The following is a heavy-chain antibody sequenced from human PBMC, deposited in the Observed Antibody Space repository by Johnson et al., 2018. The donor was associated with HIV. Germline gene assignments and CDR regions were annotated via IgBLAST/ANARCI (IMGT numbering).Heavy chain of an antibody. D-gene: IGHD1-1*01. CDR1: GFTFSSYG. CDR3: ARSGPNWAFDF. V-gene: IGHV3-74*02. Sequence: VQLVESGGGVVQPGRSLRLSCAASGFTFSSYGMHWVRQAPGKGLVWVSRISRDGSGTYYADSVKGRFTISSDTAKNTMFVQMNSLMAEDTAVYYCARSGPNWAFDFWGQGTMVTVSS. CDR2: ISRDGSGT. J-gene: IGHJ3*01.